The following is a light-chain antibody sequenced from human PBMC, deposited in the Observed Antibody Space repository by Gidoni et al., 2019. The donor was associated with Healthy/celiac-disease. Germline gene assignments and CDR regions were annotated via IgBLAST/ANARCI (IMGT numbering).Light chain of an antibody. V-gene: IGLV2-23*02. CDR3: CSYAGSSTHVV. CDR2: EVS. J-gene: IGLJ2*01. CDR1: SSDVGSYNL. Sequence: QSARTLPASVSGSPGRSSTISCTGTSSDVGSYNLVSWYQQHPGKAPKLMIYEVSKRPSGVSKRFSGSKSGNTASLTISGLQAEDEADYYCCSYAGSSTHVVFGGGTKLTVL.